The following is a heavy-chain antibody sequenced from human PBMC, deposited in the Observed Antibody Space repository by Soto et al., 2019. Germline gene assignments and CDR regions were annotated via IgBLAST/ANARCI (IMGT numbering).Heavy chain of an antibody. CDR3: ARELHDSSGYYDY. Sequence: PGGSLRLSCAASGFTFSSYAMHWVRQAPGKGLEWVAVISYDGKNNYYAESVKGRFTISRDNSKNTLYLQMNSLRPEDSAVYYCARELHDSSGYYDYWGQGTLVTVSS. CDR2: ISYDGKNN. D-gene: IGHD3-22*01. CDR1: GFTFSSYA. V-gene: IGHV3-30*04. J-gene: IGHJ4*02.